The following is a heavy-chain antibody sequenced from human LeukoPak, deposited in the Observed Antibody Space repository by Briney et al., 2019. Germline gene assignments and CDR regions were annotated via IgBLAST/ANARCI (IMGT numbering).Heavy chain of an antibody. CDR3: ARSLWFGELFVDY. CDR1: GFTFSSYA. V-gene: IGHV3-64*01. Sequence: GGSLRLSCAASGFTFSSYAMHWVRQAPGKGLEYVSAISSNGRSTYYANSVKGRFTISRDNSKNTLYLQMGSLRAEDMAVYYCARSLWFGELFVDYWGQGTLVTVSS. CDR2: ISSNGRST. D-gene: IGHD3-10*01. J-gene: IGHJ4*02.